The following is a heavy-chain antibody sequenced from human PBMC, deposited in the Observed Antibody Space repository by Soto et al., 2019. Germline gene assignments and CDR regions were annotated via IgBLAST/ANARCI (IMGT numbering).Heavy chain of an antibody. Sequence: SETLSLTCTVSGGSISTYYLSWIRQPAGKGLEWIGRIYASGSTNYNPSLKSRVTMSVATPKNQFSLKLSSVTAADTAVYYCARGGMVIIPTATAFDYWGQGTRVTV. V-gene: IGHV4-4*07. CDR2: IYASGST. CDR3: ARGGMVIIPTATAFDY. J-gene: IGHJ4*02. CDR1: GGSISTYY. D-gene: IGHD2-2*01.